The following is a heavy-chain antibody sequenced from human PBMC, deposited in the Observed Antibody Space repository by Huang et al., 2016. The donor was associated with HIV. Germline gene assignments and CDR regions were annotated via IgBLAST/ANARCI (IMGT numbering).Heavy chain of an antibody. Sequence: QVQLVQSGAEVKKPGASVKVSCKASGYTFSNYDINWVRQAPGQGLEWMGGMNPNSGNTGYARKFQGRVTMTRSTSSSTAYMELSRLRFEDTAVYYCATLPPVNYGRSGGRVRDYWGQGSLVTVSS. V-gene: IGHV1-8*01. J-gene: IGHJ4*02. D-gene: IGHD2-15*01. CDR2: MNPNSGNT. CDR3: ATLPPVNYGRSGGRVRDY. CDR1: GYTFSNYD.